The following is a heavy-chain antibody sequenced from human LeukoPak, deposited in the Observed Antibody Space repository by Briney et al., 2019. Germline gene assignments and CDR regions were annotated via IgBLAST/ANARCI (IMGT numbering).Heavy chain of an antibody. CDR1: GGSFSGYY. J-gene: IGHJ4*02. CDR2: INHSGST. V-gene: IGHV4-34*01. D-gene: IGHD5-18*01. CDR3: ARSGYSYGIDY. Sequence: SETLSLTCAVYGGSFSGYYWSWIRQPPGKGLEWIGEINHSGSTNYNPSLKSRVTISVDTSKNQFSLKLSSVTAADMAVYYCARSGYSYGIDYWGQGTLVTVSS.